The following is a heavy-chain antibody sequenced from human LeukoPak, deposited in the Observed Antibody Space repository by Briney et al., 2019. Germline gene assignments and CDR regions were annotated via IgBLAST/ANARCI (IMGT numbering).Heavy chain of an antibody. D-gene: IGHD5-12*01. J-gene: IGHJ4*02. CDR1: GGSISSYY. CDR3: ARWGSGGYDDVYYFDY. Sequence: SETLSLTCTVSGGSISSYYWSWIRQPPGKGLEWIGYIYYSGSTNYNPSLKSRVTISVDTSKNQFSLKLSSVTAADTAVYYCARWGSGGYDDVYYFDYWGQGTLVTVSS. CDR2: IYYSGST. V-gene: IGHV4-59*08.